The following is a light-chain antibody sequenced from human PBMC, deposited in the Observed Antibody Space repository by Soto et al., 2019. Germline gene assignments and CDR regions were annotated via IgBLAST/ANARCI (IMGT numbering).Light chain of an antibody. J-gene: IGLJ1*01. CDR1: SSDVGAYNY. CDR3: CSYAGSRNYV. CDR2: EVS. V-gene: IGLV2-8*01. Sequence: QSVLTQPPSASGSPGQSVTISCTGTSSDVGAYNYVSWYQQHPGKAPKLMIYEVSKRPSGVPDRFSGSKSGNTASLTVSGLQAEDEADYYCCSYAGSRNYVFGAGTKV.